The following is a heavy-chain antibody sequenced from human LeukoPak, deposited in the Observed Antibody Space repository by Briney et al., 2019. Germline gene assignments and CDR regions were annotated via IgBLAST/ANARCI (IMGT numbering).Heavy chain of an antibody. V-gene: IGHV1-69*05. D-gene: IGHD4/OR15-4a*01. Sequence: VASVKVSCKSSGGTFSSYAISWVRQAPGQGLEWMGRIIPIFGTANYAQKFQGRVTITTDESTSTAYMELSSLRSEDTAVYYCARGRGAMVSPELDYWGQGTLVTVSS. J-gene: IGHJ4*02. CDR3: ARGRGAMVSPELDY. CDR1: GGTFSSYA. CDR2: IIPIFGTA.